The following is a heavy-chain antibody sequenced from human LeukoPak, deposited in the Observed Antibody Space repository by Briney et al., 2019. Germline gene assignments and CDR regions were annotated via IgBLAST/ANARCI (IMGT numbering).Heavy chain of an antibody. CDR3: ARHRLGGSYFDY. CDR1: GYTFTGYY. J-gene: IGHJ4*02. V-gene: IGHV1-2*06. D-gene: IGHD1-26*01. CDR2: INPNSGGT. Sequence: GASVKVSCKASGYTFTGYYMHWVRQAPGQGLEWMGRINPNSGGTNYAQKFQDRVTMTRDTSISTAYMELSRLRSDDTAVYYCARHRLGGSYFDYWGQGTLVTVSS.